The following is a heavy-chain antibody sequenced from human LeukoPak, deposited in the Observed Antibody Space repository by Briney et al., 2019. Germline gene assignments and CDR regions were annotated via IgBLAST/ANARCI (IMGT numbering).Heavy chain of an antibody. CDR1: GYSFTSYW. J-gene: IGHJ4*02. D-gene: IGHD3-10*01. CDR2: IDPSDSYT. Sequence: GESLKISCKGSGYSFTSYWISWVRQMPGKGLEWVGRIDPSDSYTNYSPSFQGHVTISADKSISTAYLQWSSLKASDTAMYYCARLGADYGSGSYYNDYWGQGTLVTVSS. CDR3: ARLGADYGSGSYYNDY. V-gene: IGHV5-10-1*01.